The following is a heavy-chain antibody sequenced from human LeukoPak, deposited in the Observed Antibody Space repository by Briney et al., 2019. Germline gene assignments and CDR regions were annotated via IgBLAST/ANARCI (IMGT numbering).Heavy chain of an antibody. CDR1: GYTFTGYY. V-gene: IGHV1-2*02. J-gene: IGHJ4*02. D-gene: IGHD1-26*01. CDR2: INPSSGGT. CDR3: AREEVGATRDDLDY. Sequence: ASVKVSCKASGYTFTGYYMHWVRQAPGQGLEWMGWINPSSGGTSYAQRFQGRVTMTRDTSITTAYMELSSPRSDDTAVYYCAREEVGATRDDLDYWGQGTLVTVSS.